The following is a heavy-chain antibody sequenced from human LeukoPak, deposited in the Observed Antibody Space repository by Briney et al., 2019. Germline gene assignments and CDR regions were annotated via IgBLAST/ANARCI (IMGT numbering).Heavy chain of an antibody. CDR1: GGTISSYN. J-gene: IGHJ4*02. Sequence: EPSETLSFNCTVSGGTISSYNWSWNRQPPGNELMCSGDIYYSGSSNYIPSVKSRVTISVDASKNQFSLKLSYVPAADTAVYYCARHGDCSGGSCYLLDYWGQGTLVSVSS. CDR3: ARHGDCSGGSCYLLDY. V-gene: IGHV4-59*08. D-gene: IGHD2-15*01. CDR2: IYYSGSS.